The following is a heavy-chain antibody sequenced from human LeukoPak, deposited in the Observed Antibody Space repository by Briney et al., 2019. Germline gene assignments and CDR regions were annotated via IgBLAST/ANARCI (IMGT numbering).Heavy chain of an antibody. CDR3: ARLDSSGYYYLY. Sequence: SETLSLTCAVYGGSFSGYYWSWIRQPPGKGLEWIGEINHSGSTNYNPSLKSRVTISVDTSKNQFSLKLSSVTAADTAVYYCARLDSSGYYYLYWGQGTLVTVSS. V-gene: IGHV4-34*01. CDR1: GGSFSGYY. D-gene: IGHD3-22*01. CDR2: INHSGST. J-gene: IGHJ4*02.